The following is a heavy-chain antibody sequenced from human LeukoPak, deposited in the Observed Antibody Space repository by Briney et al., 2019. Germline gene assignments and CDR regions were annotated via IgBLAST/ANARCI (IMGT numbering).Heavy chain of an antibody. CDR3: ARRGGSYFYDDY. J-gene: IGHJ4*02. Sequence: SDTLSLTCAVYGGSFSGYYWSWIRQPPGKGLEWIGEINHSGSTNYNPSLKSRVTISVDTSKNQFSLKLSSVTAADTAVYYCARRGGSYFYDDYWGQGTLVTVSS. V-gene: IGHV4-34*01. CDR2: INHSGST. CDR1: GGSFSGYY. D-gene: IGHD1-26*01.